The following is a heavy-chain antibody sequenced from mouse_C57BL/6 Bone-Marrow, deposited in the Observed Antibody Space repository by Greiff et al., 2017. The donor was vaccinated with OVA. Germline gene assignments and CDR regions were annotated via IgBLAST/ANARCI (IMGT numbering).Heavy chain of an antibody. J-gene: IGHJ3*01. CDR3: ARHYNGSGAY. V-gene: IGHV5-6*01. D-gene: IGHD1-1*01. Sequence: EVQGVESGGDLVKPGGSLKLSCAASGFTFSSYGMSWVRQTPDKRLEWVATISSGGSYTSYPDSVKGRFTISRDNAKNTLYLQMSRLKSEDTAMYYCARHYNGSGAYWGQGTLGTVSA. CDR1: GFTFSSYG. CDR2: ISSGGSYT.